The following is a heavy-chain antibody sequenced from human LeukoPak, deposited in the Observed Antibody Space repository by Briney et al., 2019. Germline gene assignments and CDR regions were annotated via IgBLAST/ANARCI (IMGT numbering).Heavy chain of an antibody. J-gene: IGHJ4*02. CDR3: ARTPGGYYDSSGYYDDYFDY. CDR2: ISSSGSTI. D-gene: IGHD3-22*01. V-gene: IGHV3-48*03. Sequence: PGGSLRLSCAASGFTFSVYEMNWVRQAPGKGLEWVSYISSSGSTIYYADSVKGRFTISRDNAKNSLYLQMNSLRAEDTAVYYCARTPGGYYDSSGYYDDYFDYWGQGTLVTVSS. CDR1: GFTFSVYE.